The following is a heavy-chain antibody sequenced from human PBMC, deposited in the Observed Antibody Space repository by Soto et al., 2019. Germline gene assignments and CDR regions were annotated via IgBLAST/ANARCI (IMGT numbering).Heavy chain of an antibody. CDR3: AIVPYSEMATIDWYFDL. CDR1: GGSISSSNW. Sequence: SETLSLTCAVSGGSISSSNWWSWVRQPPGKGLEWIGEIYHSGSTNYNPSLKSRVTISVDKSKNQFSLKLRSVTAADTAVYYCAIVPYSEMATIDWYFDLWGRGTLVTVSS. D-gene: IGHD5-12*01. J-gene: IGHJ2*01. V-gene: IGHV4-4*02. CDR2: IYHSGST.